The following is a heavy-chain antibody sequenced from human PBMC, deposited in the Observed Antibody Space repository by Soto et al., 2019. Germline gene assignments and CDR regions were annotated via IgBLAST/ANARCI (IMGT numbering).Heavy chain of an antibody. V-gene: IGHV1-18*04. J-gene: IGHJ6*02. D-gene: IGHD3-3*01. Sequence: ASVKVSCKASGYTFTSYGISWVRQAPGQGLEWMGWISAYNGSTSYAQKFQGRVTMTRDTSTSTVYMELSSLRSEDTAVYYCARDQTIFGVVTNYYYYGMDVWGQGTTVTVSS. CDR2: ISAYNGST. CDR1: GYTFTSYG. CDR3: ARDQTIFGVVTNYYYYGMDV.